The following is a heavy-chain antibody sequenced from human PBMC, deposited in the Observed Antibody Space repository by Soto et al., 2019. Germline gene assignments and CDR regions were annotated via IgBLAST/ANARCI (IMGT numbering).Heavy chain of an antibody. CDR2: IRKKANGYTT. CDR1: GFSFSDYY. D-gene: IGHD1-7*01. Sequence: GGSLRLSCAASGFSFSDYYMDWVRQVPGEGLEWVGRIRKKANGYTTEYAASVKGRFTISRDDSQSSIYLQMNSLKTEDTAVYYCAKRAQTTNWFDPWGQGTLVTVSS. CDR3: AKRAQTTNWFDP. V-gene: IGHV3-72*01. J-gene: IGHJ5*02.